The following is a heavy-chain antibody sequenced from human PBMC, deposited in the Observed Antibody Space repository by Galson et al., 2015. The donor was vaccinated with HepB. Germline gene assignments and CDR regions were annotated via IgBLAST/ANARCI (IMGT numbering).Heavy chain of an antibody. CDR1: GYTFTSYD. Sequence: SVKVSCKASGYTFTSYDINWVRQATGQGLEWMGWMNPNSGNTGYAQKFQGRVTMTRNTSISTAYMELSSLRSEDTAVYYCARGGQEPDSSSWYWNYYYYMDVWGKGTTVTVSS. CDR2: MNPNSGNT. CDR3: ARGGQEPDSSSWYWNYYYYMDV. V-gene: IGHV1-8*01. J-gene: IGHJ6*03. D-gene: IGHD6-13*01.